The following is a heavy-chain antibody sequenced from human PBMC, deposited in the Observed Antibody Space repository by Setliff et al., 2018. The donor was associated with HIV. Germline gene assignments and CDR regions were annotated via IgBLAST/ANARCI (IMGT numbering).Heavy chain of an antibody. CDR3: ARLRVSSSSQTFDH. V-gene: IGHV4-59*12. CDR1: GGSISSYY. D-gene: IGHD6-6*01. J-gene: IGHJ4*02. CDR2: ISYSGST. Sequence: NPSETLSLTCTVSGGSISSYYWSWIRQPPGKGLEWIGYISYSGSTNYNPSLKSRVTLSVKTSKNQFSLDLTSVTPADTAVYYCARLRVSSSSQTFDHWGQGILVTVTS.